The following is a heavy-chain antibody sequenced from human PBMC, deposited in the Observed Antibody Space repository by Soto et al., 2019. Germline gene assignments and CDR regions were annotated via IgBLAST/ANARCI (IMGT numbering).Heavy chain of an antibody. CDR1: GFTFSSYW. V-gene: IGHV3-74*01. CDR2: INSDGSST. Sequence: EVQLVESGGGLVQPGGSLRLSCAASGFTFSSYWMHWVRQAPGKGLVWVSRINSDGSSTSYADSVKGRFTISRDNAKNTLYLQMNSLRAEYTAVYYCARDAPCIAAPAGQTNWFDPWGQGTLVTVSS. D-gene: IGHD6-13*01. CDR3: ARDAPCIAAPAGQTNWFDP. J-gene: IGHJ5*02.